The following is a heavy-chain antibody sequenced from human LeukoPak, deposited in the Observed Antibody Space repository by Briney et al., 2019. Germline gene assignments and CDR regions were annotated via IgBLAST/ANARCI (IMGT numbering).Heavy chain of an antibody. V-gene: IGHV1-18*04. D-gene: IGHD3-10*01. CDR2: ISTYDGNT. Sequence: ASVKASCKASGYTFPRYGISWVRQPPGQGFEWMEWISTYDGNTNYAQNLQGRVTMTTDTSATTAYMELRDLRSDDTAVYYCARERVARGENFDYWGQGTLVTVSS. J-gene: IGHJ4*02. CDR3: ARERVARGENFDY. CDR1: GYTFPRYG.